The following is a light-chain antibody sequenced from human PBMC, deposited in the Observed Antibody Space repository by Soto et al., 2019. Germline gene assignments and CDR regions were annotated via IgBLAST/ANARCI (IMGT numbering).Light chain of an antibody. J-gene: IGKJ5*01. CDR3: QQRSNWPLT. CDR2: DAS. V-gene: IGKV3-11*01. CDR1: QSVSSY. Sequence: EIVLTQSPCTLSFSPGERSTLSCMASQSVSSYLAWYQQKPGQAPRLLIYDASNRATGIPARFSGSGSGTDFTLTISSLEPEDFAVYYCQQRSNWPLTFGGGTRLEIK.